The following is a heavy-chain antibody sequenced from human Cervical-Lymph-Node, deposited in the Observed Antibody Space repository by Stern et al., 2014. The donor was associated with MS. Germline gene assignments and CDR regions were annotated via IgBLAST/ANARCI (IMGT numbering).Heavy chain of an antibody. V-gene: IGHV1-18*04. Sequence: VQLVESGAEVKKPGASVKVSCKASGYTFTSYGISWVRQAPGQGVEWMGWISAYNGNTNYAQKLQGRVTLTTDTSTSTAYMELRSLRSDDTAVYYCARDCSGGSCYSPVDYCGQGTLVTVSS. CDR2: ISAYNGNT. D-gene: IGHD2-15*01. CDR3: ARDCSGGSCYSPVDY. J-gene: IGHJ4*02. CDR1: GYTFTSYG.